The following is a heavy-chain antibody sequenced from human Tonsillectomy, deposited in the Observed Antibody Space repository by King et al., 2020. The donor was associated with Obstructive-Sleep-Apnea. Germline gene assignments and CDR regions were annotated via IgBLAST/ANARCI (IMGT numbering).Heavy chain of an antibody. CDR1: GFTFSDYY. V-gene: IGHV3-11*01. D-gene: IGHD5-12*01. J-gene: IGHJ6*02. CDR2: IRSSGSTI. Sequence: VQLVESGGGLVKPGGSLRLSCAASGFTFSDYYMSWIRQAPGKGLEWVSYIRSSGSTIYYADSVKGRFTISRDNAKNSLYLQMNSLRAEDTAVYYCAGDKGQEFSGLGSYYYGMDVWGQGTTVTVSS. CDR3: AGDKGQEFSGLGSYYYGMDV.